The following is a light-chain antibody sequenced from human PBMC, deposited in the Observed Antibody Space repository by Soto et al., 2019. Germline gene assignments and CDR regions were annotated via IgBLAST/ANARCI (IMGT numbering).Light chain of an antibody. CDR1: SSDVGSDNV. Sequence: QSVLTQPASVSGSPGQSITISCTGTSSDVGSDNVVSWYQQYPGKAPQLMIYQVTNRPSGVSNRFSGSRSGNTASLTISGLQAEDEADYYCSSYTDSSNYVFGTGTKVTVL. CDR3: SSYTDSSNYV. J-gene: IGLJ1*01. CDR2: QVT. V-gene: IGLV2-14*02.